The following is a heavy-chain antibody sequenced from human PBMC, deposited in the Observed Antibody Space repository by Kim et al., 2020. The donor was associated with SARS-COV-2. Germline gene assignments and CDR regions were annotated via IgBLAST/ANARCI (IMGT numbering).Heavy chain of an antibody. J-gene: IGHJ6*02. Sequence: KSRFTISVDTSKNHFSLKLSSVTAADTAVYYCARNDFWSGYPYYYYGMDVWGQGTTVTVSS. D-gene: IGHD3-3*01. V-gene: IGHV4-34*01. CDR3: ARNDFWSGYPYYYYGMDV.